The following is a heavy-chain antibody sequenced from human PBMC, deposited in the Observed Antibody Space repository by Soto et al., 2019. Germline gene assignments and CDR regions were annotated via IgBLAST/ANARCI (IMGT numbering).Heavy chain of an antibody. CDR1: GFTFSSYA. CDR2: ISGSGGST. J-gene: IGHJ4*02. Sequence: EVQLLESGGGFVQPGVSLRLSCAASGFTFSSYAMSWVRQAPGKGLEWVSAISGSGGSTYYADYVKGRFTISRDNSKNTLYLQMNSLRAEDTAVYYCAKKPHRTTVTTKGYFAYWGQGTLVTVSS. D-gene: IGHD4-17*01. CDR3: AKKPHRTTVTTKGYFAY. V-gene: IGHV3-23*01.